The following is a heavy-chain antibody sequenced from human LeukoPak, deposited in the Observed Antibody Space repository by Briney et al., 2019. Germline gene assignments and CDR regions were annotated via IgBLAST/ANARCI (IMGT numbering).Heavy chain of an antibody. V-gene: IGHV3-7*01. CDR1: GFTFSSYW. CDR3: ARDNRRAAMVSYYYYYYMDV. Sequence: GGSLRLSCAASGFTFSSYWMSWVRQAPGKGLEWVANIKQDGSEKYYVDSVKGRFTISRDNAKNSLYLQMNSLRAEDTAVYYCARDNRRAAMVSYYYYYYMDVWGKGTTVTISS. J-gene: IGHJ6*03. CDR2: IKQDGSEK. D-gene: IGHD5-18*01.